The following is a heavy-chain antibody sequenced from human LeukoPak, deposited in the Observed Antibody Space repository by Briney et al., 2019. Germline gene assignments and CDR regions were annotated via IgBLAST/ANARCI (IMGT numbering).Heavy chain of an antibody. V-gene: IGHV3-30*02. CDR3: ARGGGSGWYFDY. J-gene: IGHJ4*02. CDR1: GFTFSSYG. D-gene: IGHD6-19*01. Sequence: PGGSLRLSCVASGFTFSSYGIHWVRQAPGKGLEWVSFIRSDGSNEFYADSVKGRFTISRDNAKNSLYLQMNSLRAEDTAVYYCARGGGSGWYFDYWGQGTLVTVSS. CDR2: IRSDGSNE.